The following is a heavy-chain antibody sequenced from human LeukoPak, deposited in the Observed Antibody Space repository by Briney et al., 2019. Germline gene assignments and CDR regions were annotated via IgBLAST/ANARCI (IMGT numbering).Heavy chain of an antibody. CDR2: IRYDGGNK. D-gene: IGHD6-19*01. CDR1: GFTLSSYG. J-gene: IGHJ6*02. V-gene: IGHV3-30*02. CDR3: AKDPLYSVAGPPRYYGMDV. Sequence: GGSLRLSCAASGFTLSSYGMHWVRQAPGKGLEWVAFIRYDGGNKYYADSVKGRFTISRDNSKNTLYLQMNSLRAEDTAVYYCAKDPLYSVAGPPRYYGMDVWGQGTTVTVSS.